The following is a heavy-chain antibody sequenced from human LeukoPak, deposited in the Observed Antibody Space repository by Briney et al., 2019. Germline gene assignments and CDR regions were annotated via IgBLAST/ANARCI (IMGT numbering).Heavy chain of an antibody. J-gene: IGHJ1*01. Sequence: GASVKVSCKASGYTFTSYGISWVRQAPGQGLEWMGWISAYNGNTNYAQKLQGRVTMTTDTSTSTAYMELRSLRSDDTAVYYCAWKEDDFWSGYYPEYFQHWGQGTLVTVSS. CDR2: ISAYNGNT. CDR3: AWKEDDFWSGYYPEYFQH. CDR1: GYTFTSYG. V-gene: IGHV1-18*01. D-gene: IGHD3-3*01.